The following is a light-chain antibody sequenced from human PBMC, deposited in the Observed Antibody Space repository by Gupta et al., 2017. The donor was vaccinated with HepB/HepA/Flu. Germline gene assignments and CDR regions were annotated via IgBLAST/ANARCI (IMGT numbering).Light chain of an antibody. CDR1: QSVSRSY. J-gene: IGKJ1*01. V-gene: IGKV3-20*01. Sequence: EIVLTQSPGTLSLSPGARTTLSCRASQSVSRSYLAWYQQKPGQAPRLLIYGASSRATGIPDRFSGSGSGTDFTLTITRLEPEDFAVYYCQQYSSSPWTFGQGTKVEIK. CDR2: GAS. CDR3: QQYSSSPWT.